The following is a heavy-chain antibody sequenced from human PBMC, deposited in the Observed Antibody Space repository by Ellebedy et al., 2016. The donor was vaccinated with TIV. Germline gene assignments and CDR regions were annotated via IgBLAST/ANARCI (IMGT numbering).Heavy chain of an antibody. Sequence: ASVKVSXKASGYAFTDYLIHWVRQAPGQRLEWMGWINTARGNTKFSQQFQGRVTITRDTSADTTYMELINLRSEDTAVYYCTRPFGDYAGLYFDHWGQGTLVTVSS. V-gene: IGHV1-3*04. CDR3: TRPFGDYAGLYFDH. D-gene: IGHD4-17*01. CDR1: GYAFTDYL. J-gene: IGHJ4*02. CDR2: INTARGNT.